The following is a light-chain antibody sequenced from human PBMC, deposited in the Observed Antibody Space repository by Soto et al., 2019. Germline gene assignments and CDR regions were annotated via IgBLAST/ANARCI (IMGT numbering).Light chain of an antibody. V-gene: IGKV1-5*03. J-gene: IGKJ1*01. CDR3: HQYTVSWA. CDR1: QRVNDW. CDR2: KGS. Sequence: DIQMTQSPSTLSASVGDRVTITCRASQRVNDWMAWYQQKPGKAPKLLIYKGSILENGVPSRFSGGGAGTEFTLTISSLRPDDFATYYCHQYTVSWAFGPGTKL.